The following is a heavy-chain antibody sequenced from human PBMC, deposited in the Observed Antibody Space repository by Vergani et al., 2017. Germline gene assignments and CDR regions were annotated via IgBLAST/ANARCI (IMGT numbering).Heavy chain of an antibody. CDR2: ISNDGGNK. D-gene: IGHD3-10*01. CDR1: GFSFGSYG. CDR3: ANIPGVWFGDREGGFDY. V-gene: IGHV3-30*18. J-gene: IGHJ4*02. Sequence: QVQLVESGGNVVQSGTSLRLSCAASGFSFGSYGMHWVRQSPGKGLEWVAVISNDGGNKYYADSVKGRFTISRDNFKNTLSLQMNSLRPEDTALYYCANIPGVWFGDREGGFDYWGLGTLVTVSS.